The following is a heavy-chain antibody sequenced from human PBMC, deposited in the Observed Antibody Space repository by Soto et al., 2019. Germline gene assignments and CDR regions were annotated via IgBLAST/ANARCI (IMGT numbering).Heavy chain of an antibody. D-gene: IGHD3-16*02. J-gene: IGHJ5*02. Sequence: ASVKVSCKASGGTFGSYAISWVRQAPGQGLEWMGGIIPIFGTANYAQKFQGRVTITADESTSTAYMELSSLRSEDTAVYYCARANYDYVWGSYRYNWFDPWGQGTLVTV. V-gene: IGHV1-69*13. CDR2: IIPIFGTA. CDR1: GGTFGSYA. CDR3: ARANYDYVWGSYRYNWFDP.